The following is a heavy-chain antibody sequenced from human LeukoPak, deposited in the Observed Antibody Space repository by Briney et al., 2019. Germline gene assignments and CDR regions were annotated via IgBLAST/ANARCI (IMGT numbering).Heavy chain of an antibody. CDR3: ASSDCSGGSCYYDY. CDR1: GFTFSSYW. CDR2: ISSSGSTI. D-gene: IGHD2-15*01. Sequence: GGSLRLSCAASGFTFSSYWMSWVRQAPGKGLEWVSYISSSGSTIYYADSVKGRFTISRDNAKNSLYLQMNSLRAEDTAVYYCASSDCSGGSCYYDYWGQGTLVTVSS. V-gene: IGHV3-48*04. J-gene: IGHJ4*02.